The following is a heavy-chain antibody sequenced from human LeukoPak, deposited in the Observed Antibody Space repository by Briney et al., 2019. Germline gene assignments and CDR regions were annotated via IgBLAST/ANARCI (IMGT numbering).Heavy chain of an antibody. CDR3: ARKVDSGIQGFDY. V-gene: IGHV7-4-1*02. J-gene: IGHJ4*02. CDR1: GYTFTSNA. CDR2: VNTNTGHP. Sequence: ASVKVSCKASGYTFTSNAINWVRQAPGQGLEWMGWVNTNTGHPTYVQGFTGRFVFSLDTSVSTAYLQISSLKAEDTAVYYCARKVDSGIQGFDYWGQGTLVTVSS. D-gene: IGHD1-26*01.